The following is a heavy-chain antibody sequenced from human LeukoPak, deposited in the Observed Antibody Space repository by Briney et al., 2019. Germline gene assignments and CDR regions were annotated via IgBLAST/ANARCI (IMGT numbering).Heavy chain of an antibody. Sequence: SVKVSCKASGYTFTSYGISWVRQAPGQGLEWMGRIIPILGIANYAQKFQDRVTITADKSTSTAYMELSSLRSEDTAVYYCARGAGYGMDVWGQGTTVTVSS. J-gene: IGHJ6*02. D-gene: IGHD3-16*01. CDR3: ARGAGYGMDV. CDR1: GYTFTSYG. CDR2: IIPILGIA. V-gene: IGHV1-69*04.